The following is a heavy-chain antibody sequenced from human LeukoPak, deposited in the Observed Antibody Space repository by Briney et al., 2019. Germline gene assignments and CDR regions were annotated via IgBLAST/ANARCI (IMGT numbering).Heavy chain of an antibody. D-gene: IGHD5-24*01. V-gene: IGHV3-33*01. CDR2: IWYDGSKK. Sequence: AGGSLRLSCAASGFTFSSYGMHWVRQAPGKGLEWVAVIWYDGSKKYYADSVKGRLTISRDNSKNTLYLQMNSLRADDTAVYYCARDRGGYNDYWGQGTLVTVSS. CDR1: GFTFSSYG. J-gene: IGHJ4*02. CDR3: ARDRGGYNDY.